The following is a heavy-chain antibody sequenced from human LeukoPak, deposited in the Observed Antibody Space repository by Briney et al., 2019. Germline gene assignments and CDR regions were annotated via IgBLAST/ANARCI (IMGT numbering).Heavy chain of an antibody. CDR1: GFTFSRYA. D-gene: IGHD2/OR15-2a*01. J-gene: IGHJ6*02. V-gene: IGHV3-21*01. Sequence: GGSLRLSCAASGFTFSRYAMNWVRQAPGMGLEWVSYISTGGDNKFYADSLKGRFTVSRDNAKNSLFLQMDSLRVEDTAVYYCARSFCTSATCSKGHYYYALDVWGQGTTVTVSS. CDR3: ARSFCTSATCSKGHYYYALDV. CDR2: ISTGGDNK.